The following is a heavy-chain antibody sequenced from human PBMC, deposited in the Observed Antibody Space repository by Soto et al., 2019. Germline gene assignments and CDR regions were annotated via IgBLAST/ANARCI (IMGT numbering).Heavy chain of an antibody. CDR2: IKSKTDGGTT. CDR3: TTSDIVVVPAAPEPYYYYMDV. V-gene: IGHV3-15*01. D-gene: IGHD2-2*01. Sequence: GGSLRLSCAASGFTFSNAWMSWVRQAPGKGLEWVGRIKSKTDGGTTDYAAPVKGRFTISRDDSKNTLYLQMNSLKTEDTAVYYCTTSDIVVVPAAPEPYYYYMDVWGKGTTVTVSS. J-gene: IGHJ6*03. CDR1: GFTFSNAW.